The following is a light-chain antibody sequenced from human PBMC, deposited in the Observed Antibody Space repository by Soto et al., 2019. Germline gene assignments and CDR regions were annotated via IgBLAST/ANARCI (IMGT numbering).Light chain of an antibody. J-gene: IGLJ1*01. CDR3: GSYTSTDTPFV. V-gene: IGLV2-14*01. CDR2: EVS. CDR1: STDVGGYNY. Sequence: QSALAQPSSVSGSPGQSITISCTGTSTDVGGYNYVSWYQHHPGKGPKLIIYEVSNRPSGVSDRFPGSKSGNKASLIISNLEAEDESDYYCGSYTSTDTPFVFGTRTKVTVL.